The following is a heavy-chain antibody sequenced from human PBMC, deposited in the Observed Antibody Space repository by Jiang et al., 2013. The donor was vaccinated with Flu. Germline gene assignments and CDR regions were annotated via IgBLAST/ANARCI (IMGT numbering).Heavy chain of an antibody. CDR1: GFSLSTSGMC. V-gene: IGHV2-70*01. D-gene: IGHD4-23*01. CDR2: IDWDDDK. CDR3: ARTQGYGGNSPSHAQRENAFDI. Sequence: KPTQTLTLTCTFSGFSLSTSGMCVSWIRQPPGKALEWLALIDWDDDKYYSTSLKTRLTISKDTSKNQVVLTMTNMDPVDTATYYCARTQGYGGNSPSHAQRENAFDIWGQGTMVTVSS. J-gene: IGHJ3*02.